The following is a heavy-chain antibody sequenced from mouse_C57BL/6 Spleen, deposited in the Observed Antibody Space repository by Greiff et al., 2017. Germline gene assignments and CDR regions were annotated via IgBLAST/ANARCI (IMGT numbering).Heavy chain of an antibody. J-gene: IGHJ3*01. CDR3: ARDRRGSGFAY. CDR2: ISYSGST. CDR1: GYSITSGYD. D-gene: IGHD1-1*01. Sequence: VQLQQSGPGMVKPSQSLSLTCTVTGYSITSGYDWHWIRHFPGNKLEWMGYISYSGSTTYYPSLKIRISITHYPSKNHFFLKLKSVTTEDTATYYCARDRRGSGFAYWGQGTLVTVSA. V-gene: IGHV3-1*01.